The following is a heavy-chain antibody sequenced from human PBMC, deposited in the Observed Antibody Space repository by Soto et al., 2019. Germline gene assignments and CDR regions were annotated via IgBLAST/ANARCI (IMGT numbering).Heavy chain of an antibody. CDR1: GYIFRSYW. CDR3: ARDNGPSDF. CDR2: IKQDGTDK. Sequence: PXGSLRLSFVGSGYIFRSYWMSWVRQAPGKGLEWVAKIKQDGTDKYYVGSVKGRFTISRDNSKNSLYLQMNRLRAEDTGIYFCARDNGPSDFWGRGTLVTVSS. J-gene: IGHJ4*02. V-gene: IGHV3-7*01.